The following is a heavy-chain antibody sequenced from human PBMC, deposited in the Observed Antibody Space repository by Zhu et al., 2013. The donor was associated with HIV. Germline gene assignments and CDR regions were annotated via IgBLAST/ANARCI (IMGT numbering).Heavy chain of an antibody. V-gene: IGHV1-69*01. J-gene: IGHJ3*02. CDR2: IIPIFGTA. CDR3: ARDREGRGSNYSFLDAFDI. CDR1: GGTFSSYA. Sequence: QVQLVQSGAEVKKPGSSVKVSCKASGGTFSSYAISWVRQAPGQGLEWMGGIIPIFGTANYAQKFQGRVTITADESTSTAYMELSSLRSEDTAVYYCARDREGRGSNYSFLDAFDIWAKGQWSPSLQ. D-gene: IGHD1-26*01.